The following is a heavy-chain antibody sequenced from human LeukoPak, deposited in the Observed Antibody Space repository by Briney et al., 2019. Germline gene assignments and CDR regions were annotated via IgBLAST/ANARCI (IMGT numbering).Heavy chain of an antibody. J-gene: IGHJ4*02. D-gene: IGHD5-24*01. CDR2: INPNSGGT. CDR1: GYTFTGYY. Sequence: ASVKVSCKASGYTFTGYYMHWVRQAPGQGLEWMGWINPNSGGTNYAQKFQGRVTMTEDTSTDTAYMELSSLRSEDTAVYYCARAPLERPRGYFDYWGQGTLVTVSS. V-gene: IGHV1-2*02. CDR3: ARAPLERPRGYFDY.